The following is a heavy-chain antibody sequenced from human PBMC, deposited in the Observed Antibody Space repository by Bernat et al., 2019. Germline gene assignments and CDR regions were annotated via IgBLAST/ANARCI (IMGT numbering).Heavy chain of an antibody. V-gene: IGHV3-15*07. CDR1: GFTFSNAW. Sequence: EVQLVESGGGLVKPGGSLRLSCAASGFTFSNAWMNWVRQAPGKGLEWVGRIKRKTDGGTPDYAAPVKGRFTISRDDSKHTLYMQINSLKTEDTAVYYYTTGLYYYDSSGYTDYWGQGTLVTVSS. CDR2: IKRKTDGGTP. J-gene: IGHJ4*02. CDR3: TTGLYYYDSSGYTDY. D-gene: IGHD3-22*01.